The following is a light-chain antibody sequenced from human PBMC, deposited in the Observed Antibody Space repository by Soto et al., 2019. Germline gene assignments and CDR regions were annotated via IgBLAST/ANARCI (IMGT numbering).Light chain of an antibody. CDR2: AAS. CDR3: LQYYNYPFT. J-gene: IGKJ3*01. Sequence: AIRMTQSPSSFSASTGDRVTMTCRASQGISSYLAWYQQKPGKAPKLLIYAASTLHSGVPSRFSGSGSGTDFTLTISCLQSEDFATYYCLQYYNYPFTFGPGTKVDIK. V-gene: IGKV1-8*01. CDR1: QGISSY.